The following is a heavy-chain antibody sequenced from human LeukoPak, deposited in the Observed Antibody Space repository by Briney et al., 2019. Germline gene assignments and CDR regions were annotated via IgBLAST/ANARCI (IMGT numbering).Heavy chain of an antibody. CDR1: GFTFSNAW. D-gene: IGHD5-18*01. V-gene: IGHV3-15*01. CDR3: TTGTWIQLWLADF. Sequence: GGSLRLSCAASGFTFSNAWMSWVRQAPGKGLEWVGHIKSKTDGGTTDYAAPVKGRFTISRDDSKNTLHLQMNSLKIEDTAVYYCTTGTWIQLWLADFWGQGTLVTVSS. CDR2: IKSKTDGGTT. J-gene: IGHJ4*02.